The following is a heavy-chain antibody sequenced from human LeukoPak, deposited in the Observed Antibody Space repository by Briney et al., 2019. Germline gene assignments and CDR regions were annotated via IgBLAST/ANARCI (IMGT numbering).Heavy chain of an antibody. CDR1: GFTFSSYA. J-gene: IGHJ2*01. CDR3: ARDREKGYSRGNWYYDL. Sequence: PGGSLRLSCAASGFTFSSYAMSWVRQAPRKGLEWVSSVSSSDTNTIYYADSVKGRFTISRDNAKNSLYLQMNSLRAEDTAVYYCARDREKGYSRGNWYYDLWGRGTLVTVSS. CDR2: VSSSDTNTI. D-gene: IGHD2-21*01. V-gene: IGHV3-48*04.